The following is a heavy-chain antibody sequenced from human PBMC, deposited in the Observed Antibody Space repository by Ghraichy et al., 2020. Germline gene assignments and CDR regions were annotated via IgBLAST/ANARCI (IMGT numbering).Heavy chain of an antibody. CDR2: INPNSGGT. CDR1: GYTFTGYY. D-gene: IGHD4-17*01. V-gene: IGHV1-2*02. Sequence: ASVKVSCKASGYTFTGYYMHWVRQAPGQGLEWMGWINPNSGGTNYAQKFQGRVTMTRDTSISTAYMELSRLRSDDTAVYYCARDRWVSYGDYESNYYYGMDVWGQGTTVTVSS. CDR3: ARDRWVSYGDYESNYYYGMDV. J-gene: IGHJ6*02.